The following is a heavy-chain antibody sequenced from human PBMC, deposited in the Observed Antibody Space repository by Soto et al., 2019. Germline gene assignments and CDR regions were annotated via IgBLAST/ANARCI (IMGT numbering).Heavy chain of an antibody. D-gene: IGHD5-12*01. CDR2: ISDSGTT. CDR3: ARTWIGAFDI. V-gene: IGHV4-31*11. CDR1: GSSISSGGYY. J-gene: IGHJ3*02. Sequence: QVQLQESGPGLVKPSQTLSLTCAVSGSSISSGGYYWSWIRQHPGKGLEWIGYISDSGTTNHSPSLKSRISISADTSKNQFSLKLSSVTAADTAVYYCARTWIGAFDIWGQGTMVTVSS.